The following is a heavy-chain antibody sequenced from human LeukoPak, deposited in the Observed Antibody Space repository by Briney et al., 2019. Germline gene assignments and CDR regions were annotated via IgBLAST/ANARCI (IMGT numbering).Heavy chain of an antibody. Sequence: GGSLRLSCVGSRFSLSTYWMSWVRRAPGKGLEWVANIKQDGDVKQYVDSVKGRFTISRDNAKNSVYVQMNDLTVEDTAVYYCAAGDTFDIWGQGTLVTVSS. D-gene: IGHD3-16*01. CDR3: AAGDTFDI. CDR2: IKQDGDVK. V-gene: IGHV3-7*01. CDR1: RFSLSTYW. J-gene: IGHJ3*02.